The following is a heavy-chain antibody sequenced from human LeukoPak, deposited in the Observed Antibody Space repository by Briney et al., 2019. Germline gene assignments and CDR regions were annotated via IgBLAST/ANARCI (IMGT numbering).Heavy chain of an antibody. D-gene: IGHD6-19*01. CDR2: ISSSSSST. V-gene: IGHV3-21*04. CDR3: AKYTVALDYFDY. CDR1: GFAFSTYS. Sequence: PGGSLRLSCVGSGFAFSTYSMNWVRQAPGKGLEWVSSISSSSSSTYYADSVKGRFTISRDNAAKSVYLQMTSLRAEDTAVYYCAKYTVALDYFDYWGQGTLVTVSS. J-gene: IGHJ4*02.